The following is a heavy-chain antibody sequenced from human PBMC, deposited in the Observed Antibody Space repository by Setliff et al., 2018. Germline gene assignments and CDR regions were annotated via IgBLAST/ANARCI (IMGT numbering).Heavy chain of an antibody. J-gene: IGHJ3*02. CDR3: VRARTTNYDFWSGLNAFDI. Sequence: PGGSLRLSCAASGFSFSSYAMSWVRQAPGKGLEWVSSISSSGDYVYYADSVKGRFTISRDNAKNSLSLRMNSLRAEDTAVYYCVRARTTNYDFWSGLNAFDIWGQGTMVTVSS. V-gene: IGHV3-21*04. CDR1: GFSFSSYA. CDR2: ISSSGDYV. D-gene: IGHD3-3*01.